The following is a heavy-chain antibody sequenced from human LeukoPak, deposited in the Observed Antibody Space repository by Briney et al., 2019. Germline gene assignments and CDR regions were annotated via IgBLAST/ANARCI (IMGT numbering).Heavy chain of an antibody. CDR2: ISGSGSGGST. CDR1: GFTFSSSA. CDR3: AKQDDYYDSSGYYWGAFDI. J-gene: IGHJ3*02. D-gene: IGHD3-22*01. Sequence: GGSLRLSCAASGFTFSSSAMSWVRQAPGKGLEWVSNISGSGSGGSTYYADSVKGRFTISRDNSKNTLYLQMNSLRAEDTAVYYCAKQDDYYDSSGYYWGAFDIWGQGTMVTVSS. V-gene: IGHV3-23*01.